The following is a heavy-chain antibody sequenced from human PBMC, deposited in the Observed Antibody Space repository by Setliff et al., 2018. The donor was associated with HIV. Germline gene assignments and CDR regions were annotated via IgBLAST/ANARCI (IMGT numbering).Heavy chain of an antibody. D-gene: IGHD3-22*01. CDR1: GGSFSSDSYY. Sequence: SETLSLTCSVSGGSFSSDSYYWGWIRQFPGKGLEWIGSIYYSGSTYYNPSLNSRVTISVDASKNQFSLKLSSVTAADTAVYYCASLPPLYDSSGYYFDYWGQGTLVTVSS. J-gene: IGHJ4*02. V-gene: IGHV4-39*01. CDR2: IYYSGST. CDR3: ASLPPLYDSSGYYFDY.